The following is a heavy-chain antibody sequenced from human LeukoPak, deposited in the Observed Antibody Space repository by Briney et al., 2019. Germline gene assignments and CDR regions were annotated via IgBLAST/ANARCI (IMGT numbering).Heavy chain of an antibody. CDR2: LWYDGTNK. Sequence: GGSLRLSCAASGFTFSSHGMHWVRQAPGKGLEWVAVLWYDGTNKYYADSVRGRFTISRDNSNNTLYLQMNSLRAEDTAVYYCARDRTTRTTCLDYWGQGTLVTVSS. J-gene: IGHJ4*02. CDR1: GFTFSSHG. CDR3: ARDRTTRTTCLDY. V-gene: IGHV3-33*01. D-gene: IGHD1-1*01.